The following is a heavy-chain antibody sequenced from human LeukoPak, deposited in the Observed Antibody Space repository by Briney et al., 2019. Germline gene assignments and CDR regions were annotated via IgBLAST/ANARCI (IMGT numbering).Heavy chain of an antibody. CDR1: GGTFSRYG. CDR3: ARIDYGEYGTNSYFFYYMGV. Sequence: EASVKVSCKASGGTFSRYGISWVRQAPGQGPEWIGGVIPMFGTANYAQMFQGRATITADESTSTAYMELSSLRSEDTAVYFCARIDYGEYGTNSYFFYYMGVWGKGTTVTVSS. V-gene: IGHV1-69*13. CDR2: VIPMFGTA. D-gene: IGHD4-17*01. J-gene: IGHJ6*03.